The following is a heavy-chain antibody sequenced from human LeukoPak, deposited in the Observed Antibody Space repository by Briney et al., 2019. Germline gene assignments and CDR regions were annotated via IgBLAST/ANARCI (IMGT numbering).Heavy chain of an antibody. CDR2: MNPNSGNT. J-gene: IGHJ5*02. CDR1: GYTFTSYD. D-gene: IGHD3-3*01. CDR3: PRAPRNYDFWSGYFSTNWFDP. Sequence: ASVTVSFKASGYTFTSYDINWVRQATGQGLEWMGWMNPNSGNTGYAQKFQGRVTMTRNTSISTAYMELSSLRSEDTAVYYCPRAPRNYDFWSGYFSTNWFDPWGQGTLVTVSS. V-gene: IGHV1-8*01.